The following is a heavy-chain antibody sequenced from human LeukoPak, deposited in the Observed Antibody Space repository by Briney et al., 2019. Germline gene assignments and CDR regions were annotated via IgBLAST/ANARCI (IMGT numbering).Heavy chain of an antibody. CDR3: AKGSIAVAGPYYFDY. Sequence: GGSLRLSCAASGFTFSSYGMHWVRQAPGKGLEWVAVISYDGSNKYYADSVKGRFTISRDNSKNTLYLQMNSLRAEGTAVYYCAKGSIAVAGPYYFDYWGQGTLVTVSS. V-gene: IGHV3-30*18. D-gene: IGHD6-19*01. CDR2: ISYDGSNK. CDR1: GFTFSSYG. J-gene: IGHJ4*02.